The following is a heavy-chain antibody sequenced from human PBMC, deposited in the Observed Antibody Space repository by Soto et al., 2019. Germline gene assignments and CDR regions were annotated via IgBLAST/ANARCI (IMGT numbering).Heavy chain of an antibody. V-gene: IGHV3-33*01. J-gene: IGHJ6*03. CDR2: IWYDGSNK. Sequence: ESGGGVVQPGRSLRLSCAASGFTFSSYGMHWVRQAPGKGLEWVAVIWYDGSNKYYADSVKGRFTISRDNSKNTLYLQMNSLRAEDTAVYYCARDAQNYYGSGSHYYYYYYMDVWGKGTTVTVSS. D-gene: IGHD3-10*01. CDR3: ARDAQNYYGSGSHYYYYYYMDV. CDR1: GFTFSSYG.